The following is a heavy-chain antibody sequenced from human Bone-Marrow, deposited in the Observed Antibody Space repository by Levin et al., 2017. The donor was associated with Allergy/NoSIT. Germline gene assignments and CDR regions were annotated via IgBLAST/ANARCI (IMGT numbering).Heavy chain of an antibody. CDR3: ASSHIVVVTAWFDP. D-gene: IGHD2-21*02. J-gene: IGHJ5*02. Sequence: SQTLSLTCTVSGGSISSSSYYWGWIRQPPGKGLEWIGSIYYSGSTYYNPSLKSRVTISVDTSKNQFSLKLSSVTAADTAVYYCASSHIVVVTAWFDPWGQGTLVTVSS. CDR1: GGSISSSSYY. V-gene: IGHV4-39*01. CDR2: IYYSGST.